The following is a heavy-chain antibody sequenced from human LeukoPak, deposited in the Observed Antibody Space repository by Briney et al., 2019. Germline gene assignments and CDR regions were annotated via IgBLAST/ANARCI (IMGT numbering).Heavy chain of an antibody. J-gene: IGHJ6*02. CDR1: GGSISSYY. CDR2: IYYIGST. CDR3: ARDAGGYSGLYYYYYGMDV. Sequence: SETLSLTCTVSGGSISSYYWSWIRQPPGKGLEWIGYIYYIGSTNYNPSLKSRVTISVDTSKNQFSLKLSSVTAADTAVYYCARDAGGYSGLYYYYYGMDVWGQGTTVTVSS. V-gene: IGHV4-59*01. D-gene: IGHD5-12*01.